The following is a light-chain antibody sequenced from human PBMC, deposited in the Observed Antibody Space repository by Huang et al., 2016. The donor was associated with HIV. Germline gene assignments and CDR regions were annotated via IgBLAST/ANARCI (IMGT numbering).Light chain of an antibody. CDR2: AAY. CDR3: QQYNKWPPEYT. CDR1: QSINTN. J-gene: IGKJ2*01. V-gene: IGKV3-15*01. Sequence: VMMSQSPATLAASPGERVTLSCGASQSINTNLAWYQQEPGQPPRTLIYAAYARSTGVPDRFAGSGSGTEFTLTIDSLQSDDFAVYYCQQYNKWPPEYTFGQGTRLEIK.